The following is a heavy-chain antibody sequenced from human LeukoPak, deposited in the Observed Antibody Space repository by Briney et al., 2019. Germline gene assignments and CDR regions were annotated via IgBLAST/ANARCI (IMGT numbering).Heavy chain of an antibody. D-gene: IGHD3-22*01. CDR2: ISWNSGSI. J-gene: IGHJ4*02. CDR3: AKDRADSSGYYYDY. CDR1: GFTFDDYA. Sequence: PGRSLRLSCAASGFTFDDYAMHWVRQAPGKGLEWVSGISWNSGSIGYADSVKGRFTISRDNDKNSLYLQMNSLRAEDTALYYCAKDRADSSGYYYDYWGQGTLVTVSS. V-gene: IGHV3-9*01.